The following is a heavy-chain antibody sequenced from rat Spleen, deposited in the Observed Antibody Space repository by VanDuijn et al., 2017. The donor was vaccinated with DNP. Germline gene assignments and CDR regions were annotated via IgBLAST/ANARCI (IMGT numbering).Heavy chain of an antibody. CDR1: GFTFSDYD. D-gene: IGHD1-6*01. J-gene: IGHJ2*01. CDR3: ARRKNYGLSYYFDY. CDR2: ISPSGGST. V-gene: IGHV5S23*01. Sequence: EVQLVESGGGLVQAGRFLKLSCVASGFTFSDYDMAWVRQAPTKGLEWVASISPSGGSTYYLDSVKGRFTVSRDNAKSSLYLQMDSLRSEDTATYYCARRKNYGLSYYFDYWGQGVMVTVSS.